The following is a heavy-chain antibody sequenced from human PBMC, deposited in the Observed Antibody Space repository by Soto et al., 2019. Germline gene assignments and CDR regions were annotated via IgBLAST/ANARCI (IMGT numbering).Heavy chain of an antibody. J-gene: IGHJ6*02. Sequence: ETLSLTCAVSGDSISTYYCMWIRQPPGKGLESIGYLYYGRSANYNPSLKSRVTLSVDTSTNQCSLTLSSMTAADTAVYYCAREDRDQDIGLVPAAIDAMDVWGQGTTVTVSS. CDR2: LYYGRSA. CDR1: GDSISTYY. CDR3: AREDRDQDIGLVPAAIDAMDV. D-gene: IGHD2-2*01. V-gene: IGHV4-59*01.